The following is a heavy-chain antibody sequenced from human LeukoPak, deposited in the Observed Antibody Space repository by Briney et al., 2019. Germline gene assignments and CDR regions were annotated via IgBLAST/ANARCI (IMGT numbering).Heavy chain of an antibody. J-gene: IGHJ4*02. Sequence: PSETLSLTCTVSGGSISSSSYSWSWVRQHPGKGLEWIAYIYYSGNTYYNPSLKRRVTISVDTSKNQFSLKLSSVTAADTAVYYCARTITIFGALGYFDYWGQGTLVTVSS. D-gene: IGHD3-3*01. V-gene: IGHV4-31*03. CDR1: GGSISSSSYS. CDR3: ARTITIFGALGYFDY. CDR2: IYYSGNT.